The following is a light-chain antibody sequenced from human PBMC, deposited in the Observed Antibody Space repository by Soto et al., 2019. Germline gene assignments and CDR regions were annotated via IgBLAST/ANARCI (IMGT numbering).Light chain of an antibody. CDR3: HQRSNWPPLT. CDR1: QRVGGY. CDR2: DAS. J-gene: IGKJ4*02. Sequence: EIVLTQSPATLSLSPGERATLSCRASQRVGGYLDCSQQKPGQAPRLLIYDASNRASGIPARFSGSGSGTDFNLTISILEPEDLAVYYCHQRSNWPPLTFGGGTKVEIK. V-gene: IGKV3-11*01.